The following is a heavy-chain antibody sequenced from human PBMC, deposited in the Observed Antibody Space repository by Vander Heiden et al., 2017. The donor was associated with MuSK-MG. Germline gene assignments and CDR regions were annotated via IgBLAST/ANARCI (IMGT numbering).Heavy chain of an antibody. V-gene: IGHV1-46*03. J-gene: IGHJ4*02. CDR3: ARALVPGYSSGWYLTY. D-gene: IGHD6-19*01. Sequence: MHWVRQAPGQGLEWMGIINPSGGSTSYAQKFQGRVTMTRDTSTSTGDMELSSLRSEDTAVYYCARALVPGYSSGWYLTYWGQGTMVTVYS. CDR2: INPSGGST.